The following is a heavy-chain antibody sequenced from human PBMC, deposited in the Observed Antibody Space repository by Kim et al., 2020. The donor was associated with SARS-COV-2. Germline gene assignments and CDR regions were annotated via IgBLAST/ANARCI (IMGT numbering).Heavy chain of an antibody. CDR3: AREAYYYGSGSYYNGPAYYYGMDV. Sequence: GGSLRLSCAASGFTFSSYWMSWVRQAPGKGLEWVANIKQDGSEKYYVDSVKGRFTISRDNAKNSLYLQMNSLRAEDTAVYYCAREAYYYGSGSYYNGPAYYYGMDVWGQGTTVTVSS. V-gene: IGHV3-7*01. J-gene: IGHJ6*02. D-gene: IGHD3-10*01. CDR1: GFTFSSYW. CDR2: IKQDGSEK.